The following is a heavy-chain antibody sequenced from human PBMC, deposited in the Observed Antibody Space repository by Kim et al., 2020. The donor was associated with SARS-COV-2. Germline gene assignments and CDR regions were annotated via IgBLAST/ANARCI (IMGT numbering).Heavy chain of an antibody. V-gene: IGHV3-9*01. J-gene: IGHJ3*02. CDR3: AKDLGRWLDDAFDI. Sequence: GGSLRLSCAASGFTFDDYAMHWVRHAPGKGLEWVSGIRWNSGSIGYADSVKGRFTISRDNAKNSLYLQMNSLRAEDTALYYCAKDLGRWLDDAFDIWGQGTMVTVSS. CDR2: IRWNSGSI. D-gene: IGHD6-19*01. CDR1: GFTFDDYA.